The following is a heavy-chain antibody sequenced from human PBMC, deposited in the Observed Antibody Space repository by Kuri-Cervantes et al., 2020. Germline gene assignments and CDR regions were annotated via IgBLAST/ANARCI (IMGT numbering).Heavy chain of an antibody. Sequence: GSLRLSFTVSGGSMSSYYWSWIRQPPGKGLEWIGYIYYSGSTNYNPSLKSRVTISVDTSKNQFPLKLSSVTAADTAVYYCARGRSGYYYPYRGQGTLVTVSS. V-gene: IGHV4-59*01. D-gene: IGHD3-22*01. CDR1: GGSMSSYY. J-gene: IGHJ4*02. CDR3: ARGRSGYYYPY. CDR2: IYYSGST.